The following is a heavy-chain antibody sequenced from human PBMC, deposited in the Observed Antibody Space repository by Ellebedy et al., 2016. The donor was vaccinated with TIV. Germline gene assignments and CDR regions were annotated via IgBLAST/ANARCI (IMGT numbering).Heavy chain of an antibody. V-gene: IGHV4-34*01. Sequence: MPSETLSLTCGVYGGSFSGYYWNWIRQPPGQGLEWIGEINHSGITNYKPSLKSRVTISVGTSKNHFSLNMTSVTAADTAVYYGARGKNYDVLTGTYTGFDYWGQGTLVTVSS. J-gene: IGHJ4*02. CDR1: GGSFSGYY. CDR2: INHSGIT. CDR3: ARGKNYDVLTGTYTGFDY. D-gene: IGHD3-9*01.